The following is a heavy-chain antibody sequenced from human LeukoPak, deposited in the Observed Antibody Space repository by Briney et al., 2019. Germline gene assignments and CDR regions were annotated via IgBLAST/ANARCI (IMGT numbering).Heavy chain of an antibody. CDR2: TYYKSKFYN. D-gene: IGHD2/OR15-2a*01. V-gene: IGHV6-1*01. J-gene: IGHJ6*03. CDR3: ARTLVEYYYMDV. Sequence: SQTLSLTCAISGDSVSSNSAAWNWIRQSPSRGLEWLGRTYYKSKFYNDYAVSVKSRIIINSDTSKNQFSLQLNSVTPEDTAVYYCARTLVEYYYMDVWGKGTTVTVSS. CDR1: GDSVSSNSAA.